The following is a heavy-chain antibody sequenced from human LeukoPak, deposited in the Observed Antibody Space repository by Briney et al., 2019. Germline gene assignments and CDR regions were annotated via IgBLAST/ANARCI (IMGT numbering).Heavy chain of an antibody. CDR2: VIHEGRT. CDR1: GYSVSSNYY. D-gene: IGHD2-21*01. CDR3: ANDGRQLAYED. V-gene: IGHV4-38-2*02. Sequence: SETLSLTCTVSGYSVSSNYYWGWLRQPPGKGLERLGSVIHEGRTFDNPPLKRGATMSVDTSQNHFSLRLTSVTAADTAVYFCANDGRQLAYEDWGQGILVSVRS. J-gene: IGHJ4*02.